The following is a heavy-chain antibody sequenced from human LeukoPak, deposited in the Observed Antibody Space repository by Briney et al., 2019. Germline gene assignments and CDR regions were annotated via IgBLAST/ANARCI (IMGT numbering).Heavy chain of an antibody. Sequence: GGSLRLSCAVSGFTFSDYYISWIRQAPGKGLEWVSYISSSGNTIYYADSLKGRFTISRDNAKNSLYLQMNRLRTEDTALYYCARSTAMVTWGSFDIWGQGTLVTVSS. D-gene: IGHD5-18*01. CDR2: ISSSGNTI. V-gene: IGHV3-11*01. CDR3: ARSTAMVTWGSFDI. J-gene: IGHJ3*02. CDR1: GFTFSDYY.